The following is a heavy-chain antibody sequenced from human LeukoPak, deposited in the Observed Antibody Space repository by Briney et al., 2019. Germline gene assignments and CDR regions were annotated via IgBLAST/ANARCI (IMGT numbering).Heavy chain of an antibody. Sequence: SETLSLTCTVSGGSISNYYWSWIRQPPGKGLEWIGYIHYSGSTNYNPSLKSRVTISVDASKNQFSLKLSSVTAADTAVYYCARVYCPNGVCYNSRGWFDPWGQGTLVTVSS. CDR3: ARVYCPNGVCYNSRGWFDP. J-gene: IGHJ5*02. CDR1: GGSISNYY. D-gene: IGHD2-8*01. V-gene: IGHV4-59*01. CDR2: IHYSGST.